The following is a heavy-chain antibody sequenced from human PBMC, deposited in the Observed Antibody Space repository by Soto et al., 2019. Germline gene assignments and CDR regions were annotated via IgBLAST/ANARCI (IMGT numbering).Heavy chain of an antibody. J-gene: IGHJ6*02. CDR2: ISYTGST. CDR1: GGSISSGTYY. D-gene: IGHD3-10*01. V-gene: IGHV4-31*03. Sequence: QVQLQESGPGLVKPSQTLSLTCTVSGGSISSGTYYWTWIRQHPGEGLQWIGYISYTGSTHYNPSLQSRVTLSVDPPKTQFSLKLNSVTAADTAVYYCARDGPYSGSANYYYGMDVWGQGTTVTVSS. CDR3: ARDGPYSGSANYYYGMDV.